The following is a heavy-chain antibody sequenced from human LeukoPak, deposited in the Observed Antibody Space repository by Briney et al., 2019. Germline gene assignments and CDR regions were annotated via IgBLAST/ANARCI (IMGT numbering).Heavy chain of an antibody. Sequence: ASVKVSCKASGYTFTSYDINWVRQATGQGLEWMGWMNPNSGNTGYAQKFQGRVTMTRNTSISTAYMELSSLRSEDTAVYYCAREQRGSYDSSGYFDYWGQGTLVTVSS. CDR3: AREQRGSYDSSGYFDY. V-gene: IGHV1-8*01. CDR1: GYTFTSYD. CDR2: MNPNSGNT. J-gene: IGHJ4*02. D-gene: IGHD3-22*01.